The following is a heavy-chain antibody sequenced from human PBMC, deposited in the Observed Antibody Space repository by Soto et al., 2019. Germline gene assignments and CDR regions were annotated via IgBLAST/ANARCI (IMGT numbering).Heavy chain of an antibody. D-gene: IGHD2-2*01. J-gene: IGHJ4*02. CDR1: GYTFSNYW. CDR3: ARLSRDASTLHYFDY. CDR2: IDPSDSYT. Sequence: PXASLKISCKASGYTFSNYWISWVRQMPGKGLEWMGRIDPSDSYTNYSPSFQGHVTISADKSITTAYLQWSSLRASDTAMYYCARLSRDASTLHYFDYWGQSTLVTASS. V-gene: IGHV5-10-1*01.